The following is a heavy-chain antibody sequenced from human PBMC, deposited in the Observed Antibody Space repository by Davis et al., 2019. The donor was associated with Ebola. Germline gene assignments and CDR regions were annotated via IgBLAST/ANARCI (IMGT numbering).Heavy chain of an antibody. V-gene: IGHV1-2*02. J-gene: IGHJ4*02. Sequence: AASVKVSCKASGYTFTSYHMHWVRQAPGQGLEWMAIINPNSGGTNYAQKFQGRVTMTRDTSISTAYMELSRLRSDDTAVYYCARVEHIVVVTAIPFDYWGQGTLVTVSS. CDR3: ARVEHIVVVTAIPFDY. CDR2: INPNSGGT. D-gene: IGHD2-21*02. CDR1: GYTFTSYH.